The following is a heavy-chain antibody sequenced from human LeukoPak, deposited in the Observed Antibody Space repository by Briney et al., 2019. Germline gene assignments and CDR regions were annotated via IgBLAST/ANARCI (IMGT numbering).Heavy chain of an antibody. CDR3: ARGSGTTAY. D-gene: IGHD1-1*01. Sequence: SETLSLTCTVSGGSISSSSYYWGWLRQPPGKGLEWIGGIYYSESTNYNPSLKSRVTISVDTSKNQFSLKLSSVTAADAAVYYCARGSGTTAYWGQGTLVTVSS. V-gene: IGHV4-39*07. CDR2: IYYSEST. J-gene: IGHJ4*02. CDR1: GGSISSSSYY.